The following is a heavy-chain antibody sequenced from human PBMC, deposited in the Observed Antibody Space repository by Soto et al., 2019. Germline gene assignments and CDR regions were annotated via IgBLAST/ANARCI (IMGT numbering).Heavy chain of an antibody. CDR1: GGSISSSSYY. CDR2: IYYSGST. J-gene: IGHJ4*02. CDR3: ARRGYDILTGYYGDDGYFDY. V-gene: IGHV4-39*01. Sequence: SETLSLTCTVSGGSISSSSYYWGWIRQPPGKGLEWIGSIYYSGSTYYNPSLKSRVTISVDTSKNQFSLKLSSVTAADTAVYYCARRGYDILTGYYGDDGYFDYWGQGTLVTVS. D-gene: IGHD3-9*01.